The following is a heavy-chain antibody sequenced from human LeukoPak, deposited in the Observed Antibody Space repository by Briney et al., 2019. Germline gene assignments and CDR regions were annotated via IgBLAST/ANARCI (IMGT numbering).Heavy chain of an antibody. CDR3: GRCSSGSYNWFDP. CDR2: MYYSGNT. J-gene: IGHJ5*02. D-gene: IGHD1-26*01. V-gene: IGHV4-39*01. Sequence: PSETLSLTCTVSGGSISSSSYYWAWIRQPRGKGLEWIGSMYYSGNTYYNPSLKSRVTISADTSKNQFSMKLSSVTAADTAVYYCGRCSSGSYNWFDPWGQGTLVTVSS. CDR1: GGSISSSSYY.